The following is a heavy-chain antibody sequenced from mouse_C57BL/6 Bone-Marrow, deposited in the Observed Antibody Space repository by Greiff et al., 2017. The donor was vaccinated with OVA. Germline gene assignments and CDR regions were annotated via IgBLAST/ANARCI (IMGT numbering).Heavy chain of an antibody. V-gene: IGHV1-5*01. Sequence: EVQLEQSGTVLARPGASVKMSCKTSGYTFTSYWMHWVKQSPGQGLEWIGAIYPGNSDTSYNQKFKGKAKLTAVTSASTAYMELSSLTNEDSAVYYCSGRTYDYYDKEYWGKGTSVTVSS. CDR2: IYPGNSDT. J-gene: IGHJ4*01. D-gene: IGHD6-5*01. CDR3: SGRTYDYYDKEY. CDR1: GYTFTSYW.